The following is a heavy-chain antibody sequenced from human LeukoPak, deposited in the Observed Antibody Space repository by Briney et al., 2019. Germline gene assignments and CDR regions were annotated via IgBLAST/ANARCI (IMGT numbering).Heavy chain of an antibody. CDR2: IIPVLNIT. CDR3: ARDQGLTAPPPYGLDV. J-gene: IGHJ6*02. Sequence: SVNVSCMTSGGSFGSSAITWVRQAPGQGLEWMGRIIPVLNITTYAQKFQGSDTITADTSTSTVYMELSSLRSEETAVYYCARDQGLTAPPPYGLDVGGQGTTVIVSS. CDR1: GGSFGSSA. D-gene: IGHD5-18*01. V-gene: IGHV1-69*04.